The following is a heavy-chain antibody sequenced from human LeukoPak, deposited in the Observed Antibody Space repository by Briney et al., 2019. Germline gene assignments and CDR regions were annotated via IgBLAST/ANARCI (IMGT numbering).Heavy chain of an antibody. J-gene: IGHJ4*02. V-gene: IGHV1-2*02. CDR2: INPNSGGT. D-gene: IGHD6-19*01. CDR3: ARGFLYSSGWYEGGYY. CDR1: GYTFTGYY. Sequence: ASVKVSCKDSGYTFTGYYMHWVRQAPGQGLEWMGWINPNSGGTNYAQKFQGRVTMTRDTSISTAYMELSRLRSDDTAVYYCARGFLYSSGWYEGGYYWGQGTLVTVSS.